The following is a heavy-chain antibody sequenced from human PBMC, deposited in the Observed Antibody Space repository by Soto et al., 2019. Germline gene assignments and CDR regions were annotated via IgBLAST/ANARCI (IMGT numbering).Heavy chain of an antibody. V-gene: IGHV3-30*18. D-gene: IGHD2-8*01. CDR3: AKDPRWGCTNGVCYLDY. CDR1: GFTFSSYG. Sequence: QVQLVESGGGVVQPGRSLRLSCAASGFTFSSYGMHWVRQAPGKGLEWVAVISYDGSNKYYVDSVKGRFTISRDNSKNTLYLQMNSLRAEDTAVYYCAKDPRWGCTNGVCYLDYWGQGTLVTVSS. CDR2: ISYDGSNK. J-gene: IGHJ4*02.